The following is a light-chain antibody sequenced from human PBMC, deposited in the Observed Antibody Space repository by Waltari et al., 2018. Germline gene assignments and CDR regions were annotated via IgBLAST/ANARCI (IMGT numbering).Light chain of an antibody. CDR3: QHYVRLLVT. CDR1: QSVGRS. J-gene: IGKJ1*01. CDR2: ATS. Sequence: EIVLTQSPGTLSLSPGERATLSCRASQSVGRSLAWYQQKRGRAPSLLIYATSTRATGIPDRFSGSGSGTDFSLTISRLEPEDFAVYYCQHYVRLLVTFGLGTKVEIK. V-gene: IGKV3-20*01.